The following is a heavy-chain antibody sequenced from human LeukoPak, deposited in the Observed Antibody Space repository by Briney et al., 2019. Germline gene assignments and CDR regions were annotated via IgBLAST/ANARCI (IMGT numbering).Heavy chain of an antibody. CDR3: ARNGYARVDY. D-gene: IGHD5-18*01. CDR1: GGSISSGGYY. V-gene: IGHV4-30-2*01. CDR2: IYHSGST. Sequence: SETLSLTCTVSGGSISSGGYYWSWIRQPPGKGLEWIGYIYHSGSTYYNPSLKSRVTISVDRPKNQFSLKLSSVTAADTAVYYCARNGYARVDYWGQGTLVTVSS. J-gene: IGHJ4*02.